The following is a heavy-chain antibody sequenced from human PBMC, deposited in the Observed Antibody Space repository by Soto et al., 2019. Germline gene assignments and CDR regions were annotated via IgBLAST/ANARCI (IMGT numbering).Heavy chain of an antibody. CDR3: ARDKGIAVAGTDY. CDR1: GFTFSSYG. J-gene: IGHJ4*02. D-gene: IGHD6-19*01. Sequence: QVQLVESGGGVVQPGRSLRLSCAASGFTFSSYGMHWVRQAPGKGLEWVAVIWYDGSNKYYADSVKGRFTISRDNSKNTLYLQMNSLRAEDTAVYYCARDKGIAVAGTDYWGQGPLVTVSS. CDR2: IWYDGSNK. V-gene: IGHV3-33*01.